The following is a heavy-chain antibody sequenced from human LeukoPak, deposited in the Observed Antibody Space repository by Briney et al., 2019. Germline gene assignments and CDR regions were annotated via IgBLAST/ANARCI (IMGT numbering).Heavy chain of an antibody. Sequence: GGSLRLSCAASGFTFSSYAMSWVRQAPGKGLEWVSAISGSGGSTYYADSVKGRFTISRDNSKNTLYLQMNSLRAEDTAVYYCAKAEESYYDSSGVDYWGRGTLVTVSS. D-gene: IGHD3-22*01. CDR3: AKAEESYYDSSGVDY. CDR2: ISGSGGST. CDR1: GFTFSSYA. J-gene: IGHJ4*02. V-gene: IGHV3-23*01.